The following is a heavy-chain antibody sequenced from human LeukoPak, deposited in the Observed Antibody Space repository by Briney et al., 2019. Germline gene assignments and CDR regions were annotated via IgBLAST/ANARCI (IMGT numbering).Heavy chain of an antibody. D-gene: IGHD5-18*01. CDR2: IYYSGST. V-gene: IGHV4-59*01. CDR3: ARGLGYSYGTGADY. Sequence: PSETLSLTCTVSGGSISSYYWSWIWQPPGKGLEWIGYIYYSGSTNYNPSLKSRVTISVDTSKNQFSLKLSSVTAADSAVYYCARGLGYSYGTGADYWGQGTLVTVSS. CDR1: GGSISSYY. J-gene: IGHJ4*02.